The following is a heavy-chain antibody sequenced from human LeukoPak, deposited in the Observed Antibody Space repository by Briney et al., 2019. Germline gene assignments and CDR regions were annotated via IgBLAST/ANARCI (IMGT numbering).Heavy chain of an antibody. Sequence: GGSLRLSCAASGFSFSSYPMSWVRQAPGKGLEWVSNIDHSGGNTYYAVSVKGRFTISRDNSKNTLILQMKSLRVEDTALYYCPKDPLSGGLDVWGQGTSVTVSS. CDR2: IDHSGGNT. V-gene: IGHV3-23*01. CDR1: GFSFSSYP. J-gene: IGHJ6*02. D-gene: IGHD3-10*01. CDR3: PKDPLSGGLDV.